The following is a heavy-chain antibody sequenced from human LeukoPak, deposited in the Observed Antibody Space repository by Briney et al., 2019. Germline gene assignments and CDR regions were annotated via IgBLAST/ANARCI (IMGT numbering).Heavy chain of an antibody. Sequence: SETLSLTCTVSGASLNSYYWSWIRQPAGKGLEWIGRIYSGGSTNYNPSLKSRVTLSVDTSKNQFSLRLSSLTVADTAVYYCAREGRYGDYGGYWGQGTLVTVSS. D-gene: IGHD4-17*01. CDR1: GASLNSYY. CDR2: IYSGGST. CDR3: AREGRYGDYGGY. V-gene: IGHV4-4*07. J-gene: IGHJ4*02.